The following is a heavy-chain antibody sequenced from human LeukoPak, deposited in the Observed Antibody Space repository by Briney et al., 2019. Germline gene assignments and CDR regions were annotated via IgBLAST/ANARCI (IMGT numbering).Heavy chain of an antibody. V-gene: IGHV1-46*01. J-gene: IGHJ5*02. CDR2: INPSGGST. CDR3: ARGLPLTKRTYYYGSGSYYNGHNWFDP. D-gene: IGHD3-10*01. Sequence: ASVKVSCKASGYTFTSYYMHWVRQAPGQGLEWMGIINPSGGSTSYAQKFQGRVTMTTHTSTSTVYMELSSLRSEDTAVYYCARGLPLTKRTYYYGSGSYYNGHNWFDPWGQGTLVTVSS. CDR1: GYTFTSYY.